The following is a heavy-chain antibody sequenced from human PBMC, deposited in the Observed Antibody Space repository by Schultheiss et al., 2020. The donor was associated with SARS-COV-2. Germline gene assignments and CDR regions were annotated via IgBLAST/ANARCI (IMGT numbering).Heavy chain of an antibody. V-gene: IGHV1-69*13. CDR1: GGTFSDYS. CDR3: ARSAGWFDP. Sequence: SVKVSCKASGGTFSDYSINWVRQAPGQGLEWMGGIIPMFLTSHYAQKFQGRLTVTADESSSTTYMELNSLTSEDTAVYYCARSAGWFDPWGQGTLVTVSS. CDR2: IIPMFLTS. J-gene: IGHJ5*02.